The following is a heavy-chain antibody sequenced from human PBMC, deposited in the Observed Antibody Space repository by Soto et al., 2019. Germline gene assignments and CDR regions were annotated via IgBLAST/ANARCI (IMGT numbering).Heavy chain of an antibody. CDR1: GYSISGGYY. D-gene: IGHD3-22*01. J-gene: IGHJ5*02. CDR3: ASEPHYASTGYYYTAHWFDP. CDR2: IYHSGST. V-gene: IGHV4-38-2*01. Sequence: SETLSLTCAVSGYSISGGYYWGWIRQPPGKGLEWIGSIYHSGSTYCNPSLKSRVTISVDTSKNQFSLKLSSVTAADTAVYYCASEPHYASTGYYYTAHWFDPWGQGTLVTVS.